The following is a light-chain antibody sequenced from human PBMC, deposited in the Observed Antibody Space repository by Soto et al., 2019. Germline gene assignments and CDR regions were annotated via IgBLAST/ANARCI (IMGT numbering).Light chain of an antibody. CDR3: QQYNGYWT. CDR2: EAS. Sequence: DIQMTQSPSTLSASVGDRVTITCRASQSISGSLAWYQQKPGKAPKLLIYEASNLKSGVPSRFSGSGSGTEYTITISSLQPDASASYYCQQYNGYWTFGQGTRVEIK. CDR1: QSISGS. J-gene: IGKJ1*01. V-gene: IGKV1-5*03.